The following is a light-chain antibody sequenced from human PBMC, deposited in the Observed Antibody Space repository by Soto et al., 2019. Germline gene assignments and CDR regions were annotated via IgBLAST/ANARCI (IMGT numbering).Light chain of an antibody. CDR3: QQRSNWLT. CDR1: QSVSSY. CDR2: DAS. J-gene: IGKJ4*01. Sequence: EIVLTQSPATLSLSPGERATLSCRASQSVSSYLAWYQQTPGQAPRLLIYDASNRATGIPARFSGSGSGTDFTLTISSLEPEDFAVYYCQQRSNWLTFGGGTKVDI. V-gene: IGKV3-11*01.